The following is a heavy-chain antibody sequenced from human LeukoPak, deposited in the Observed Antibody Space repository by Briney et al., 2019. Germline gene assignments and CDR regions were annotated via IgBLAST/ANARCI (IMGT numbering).Heavy chain of an antibody. V-gene: IGHV3-30-3*01. CDR1: GFTFRNYV. CDR2: TSSDLNVK. J-gene: IGHJ4*02. CDR3: AREGYYGSGSPPSLYFDY. D-gene: IGHD3-10*01. Sequence: GGSLRLSCAASGFTFRNYVIHWVRQAPGKGLEWVAVTSSDLNVKLYADAVKGRFTISRDNSRSTLYLQMNSLRPEDTAIYYCAREGYYGSGSPPSLYFDYWGQGTLVTVSS.